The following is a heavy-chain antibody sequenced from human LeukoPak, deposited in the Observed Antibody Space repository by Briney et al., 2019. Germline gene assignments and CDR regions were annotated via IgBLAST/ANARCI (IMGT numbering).Heavy chain of an antibody. J-gene: IGHJ4*02. V-gene: IGHV3-49*04. CDR1: GFTFGDYA. Sequence: PGGSLRLSCTASGFTFGDYAMSWVRQAPGKGLEWVGFIRSKAYGGTTEYAASVKGRFTIPRDDSKSIAYLQMNSLKTEDTAVYYCTRERLDIAAAPFDYWGQGTLVTVSS. CDR2: IRSKAYGGTT. CDR3: TRERLDIAAAPFDY. D-gene: IGHD6-13*01.